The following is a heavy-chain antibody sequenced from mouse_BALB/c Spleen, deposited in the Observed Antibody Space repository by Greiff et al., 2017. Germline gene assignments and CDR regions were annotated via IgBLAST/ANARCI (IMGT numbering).Heavy chain of an antibody. CDR3: ASYDYDWGTYYFDY. V-gene: IGHV1-9*01. Sequence: QVQLQQSGAELMKPGASVKISCKATGYTFSSYWIEWVKQRPGHGLEWIGEILPGSGSTNYNEKFKGKATFTADTSSNTAYMQLSSLTSEDSAVYYCASYDYDWGTYYFDYWGQGTTLTVSS. D-gene: IGHD2-4*01. CDR1: GYTFSSYW. CDR2: ILPGSGST. J-gene: IGHJ2*01.